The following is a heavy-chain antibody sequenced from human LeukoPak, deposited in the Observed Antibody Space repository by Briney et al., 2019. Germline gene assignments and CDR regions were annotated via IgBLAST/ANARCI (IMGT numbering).Heavy chain of an antibody. CDR3: ARVPHIVVVTGYPD. D-gene: IGHD2-21*02. CDR2: INAGNGNT. Sequence: GASVTVPCKASGYTFTSYAMHWVRQAPGQRLEWMGWINAGNGNTKYSQKFQGRVTITRDTSASTAYMELSSLRSEDTAVYYCARVPHIVVVTGYPDWGQGTLVTVSS. CDR1: GYTFTSYA. J-gene: IGHJ4*02. V-gene: IGHV1-3*01.